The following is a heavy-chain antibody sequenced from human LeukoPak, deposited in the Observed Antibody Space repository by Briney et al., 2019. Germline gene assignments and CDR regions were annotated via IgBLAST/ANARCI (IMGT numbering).Heavy chain of an antibody. D-gene: IGHD6-19*01. J-gene: IGHJ4*02. Sequence: ASVKVSCKASGYTFTGYYMHWVRQAPGQGLEWMGWINPNSGGTNYAQKFQGRVTMTRDTSISTAYMELSGLRSDDTAVYYCARGGIAVAGPRPPDYWGQGTLVTVSS. CDR2: INPNSGGT. CDR1: GYTFTGYY. CDR3: ARGGIAVAGPRPPDY. V-gene: IGHV1-2*02.